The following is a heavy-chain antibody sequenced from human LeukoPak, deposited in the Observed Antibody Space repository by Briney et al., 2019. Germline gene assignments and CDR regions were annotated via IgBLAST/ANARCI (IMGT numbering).Heavy chain of an antibody. Sequence: GRSLRLSCAASGFTFSSYAMHWVRQAPGKGLEWVAVISYDGSNKYYADSVKGRFTISRDNSKNTLYLQMNSLRAEDTAVYYCEIVPAATRGGAFDVWGQGTMVTVSS. J-gene: IGHJ3*01. V-gene: IGHV3-30*04. CDR1: GFTFSSYA. CDR3: EIVPAATRGGAFDV. CDR2: ISYDGSNK. D-gene: IGHD2-2*01.